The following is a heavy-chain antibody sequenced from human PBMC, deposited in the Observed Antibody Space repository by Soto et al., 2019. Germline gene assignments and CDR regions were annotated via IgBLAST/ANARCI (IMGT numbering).Heavy chain of an antibody. D-gene: IGHD2-15*01. J-gene: IGHJ2*01. V-gene: IGHV3-30-3*01. CDR3: AKSSGGGSFGGYFDL. CDR2: ISSDGRNE. Sequence: QVQMMESGGGVVQPGRSLRLSCAASGFTFSGLAMHWVRQAPGKRPEWVAVISSDGRNEYYSDSVKGRFTISRDGSRETLFLQMNSLRLDDTAVYFCAKSSGGGSFGGYFDLWGRGTQVSVSS. CDR1: GFTFSGLA.